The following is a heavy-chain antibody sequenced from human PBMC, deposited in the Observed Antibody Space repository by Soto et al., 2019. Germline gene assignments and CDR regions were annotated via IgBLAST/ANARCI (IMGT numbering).Heavy chain of an antibody. Sequence: LRLSCAASGFTFRSYGMHWVRQAPGKGLEWVAVISNNENNKDYADSVKGRFTISRDNAKNSLYLQMNSLRAEDTAVYYCATKLGIVSWGQGTLVTVSS. CDR2: ISNNENNK. V-gene: IGHV3-30*03. CDR1: GFTFRSYG. D-gene: IGHD7-27*01. CDR3: ATKLGIVS. J-gene: IGHJ5*01.